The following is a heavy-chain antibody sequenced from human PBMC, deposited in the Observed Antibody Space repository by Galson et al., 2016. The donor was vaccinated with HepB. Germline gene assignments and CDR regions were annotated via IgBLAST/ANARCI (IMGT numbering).Heavy chain of an antibody. CDR1: GFTFSSYA. D-gene: IGHD2-21*02. V-gene: IGHV3-23*01. CDR2: ISGSGRIT. J-gene: IGHJ5*02. CDR3: ATDNLAYCGADCYS. Sequence: SLRLSCAASGFTFSSYALMWVRQTPGKGLEWVSSISGSGRITYYADSVRGRFTISRDNAKSTLCLRMNSLRAEDTAVYYCATDNLAYCGADCYSWGQGTRVTVSS.